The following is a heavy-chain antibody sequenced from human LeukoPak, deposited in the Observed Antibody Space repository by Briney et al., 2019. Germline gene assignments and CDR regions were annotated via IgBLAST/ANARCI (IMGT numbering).Heavy chain of an antibody. Sequence: GASVKVSCKVSGYTLTELSMHWVRQAPGKGLEWMGGFDPEDGETIYAQKFQGRVTVTEDTSNDTAYLELSTLRSEDTAVYYCATVGVNLGYCSGGSCRNWFDPWGQGTLVTVSS. J-gene: IGHJ5*02. D-gene: IGHD2-15*01. CDR2: FDPEDGET. CDR3: ATVGVNLGYCSGGSCRNWFDP. CDR1: GYTLTELS. V-gene: IGHV1-24*01.